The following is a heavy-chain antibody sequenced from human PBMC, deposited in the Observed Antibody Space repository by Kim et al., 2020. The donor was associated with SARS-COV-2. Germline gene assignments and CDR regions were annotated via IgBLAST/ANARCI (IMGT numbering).Heavy chain of an antibody. CDR3: AKDMSPVGGWPLFDY. J-gene: IGHJ4*01. Sequence: GGSLRLSCAASGFTFDDYAMHWVRQAPGKGLEWVSGISWNSGSIGYADSVKGRFTISRDNAKNSLYLQMNSLRAEDTALYYCAKDMSPVGGWPLFDYWG. D-gene: IGHD6-19*01. CDR2: ISWNSGSI. CDR1: GFTFDDYA. V-gene: IGHV3-9*01.